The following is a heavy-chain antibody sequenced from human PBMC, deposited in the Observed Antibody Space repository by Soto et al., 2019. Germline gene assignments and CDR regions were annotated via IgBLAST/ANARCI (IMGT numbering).Heavy chain of an antibody. D-gene: IGHD3-9*01. J-gene: IGHJ5*02. CDR2: MYYSGST. V-gene: IGHV4-59*08. Sequence: SETLSLTCSVSGGSISGHYWSWVRQTPGKGLEWIGYMYYSGSTNYNPSLKSRVTISVDTSKNHFSLKLTSVTAADTAVYYCARQMRGPIPYFGWLSPVTSWGQGT. CDR1: GGSISGHY. CDR3: ARQMRGPIPYFGWLSPVTS.